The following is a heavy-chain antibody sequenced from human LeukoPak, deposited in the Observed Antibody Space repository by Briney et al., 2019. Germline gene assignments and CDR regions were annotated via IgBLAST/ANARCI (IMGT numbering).Heavy chain of an antibody. V-gene: IGHV3-23*01. D-gene: IGHD3-9*01. CDR2: ISGSGGST. CDR3: ANALFDWSPPRDY. CDR1: GFTFSSYA. J-gene: IGHJ4*02. Sequence: GGSLRLSRAASGFTFSSYAMSWVRQAPGKGLEWVSAISGSGGSTYYADSVKGRFTISRDNSKSTLYLQMNSLRAEDTAVYYCANALFDWSPPRDYWGQGTLVTVSS.